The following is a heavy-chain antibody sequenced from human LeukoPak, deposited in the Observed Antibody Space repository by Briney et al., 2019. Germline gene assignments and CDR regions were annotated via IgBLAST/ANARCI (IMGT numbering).Heavy chain of an antibody. J-gene: IGHJ4*02. D-gene: IGHD3-16*02. CDR2: INPNSGGT. Sequence: ASVKVSCKASGYTFIGYYMHWVRQAPGQGLEWMGWINPNSGGTNYARKFQGRVSMTTDTSITTGYMELSGLRFDDTAVYYCASRPRGIWGSYRYDDWGQGTLVTVSS. CDR1: GYTFIGYY. CDR3: ASRPRGIWGSYRYDD. V-gene: IGHV1-2*02.